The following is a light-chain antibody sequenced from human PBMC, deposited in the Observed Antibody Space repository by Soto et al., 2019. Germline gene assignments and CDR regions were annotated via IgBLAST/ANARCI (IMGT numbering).Light chain of an antibody. CDR2: TAS. CDR3: QQRFRSPWT. J-gene: IGKJ1*01. V-gene: IGKV1-39*01. Sequence: DIQVTQSPSSLSASIGDRVTITCRAGQNIISYINWYQQKPGKAPKLLIDTASSLQSGVPSRFRGSGAGTDFTLTISSLQPEDFATYYCQQRFRSPWTFRQGTKVEIK. CDR1: QNIISY.